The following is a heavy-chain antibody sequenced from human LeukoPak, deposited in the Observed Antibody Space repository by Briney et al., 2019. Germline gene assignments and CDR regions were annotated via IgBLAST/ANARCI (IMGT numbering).Heavy chain of an antibody. D-gene: IGHD2-15*01. CDR1: GGSISGYY. CDR3: GRAGRYCSGGSCYGENWFDP. Sequence: PSETLSLTCTVSGGSISGYYWNWIRQPPGKGLEWLAYIHSSGNTRYNPPLRSRVTMSVDTSMNQFSLKLDSVTAADTAVYYCGRAGRYCSGGSCYGENWFDPWGQGTLVTVSS. CDR2: IHSSGNT. V-gene: IGHV4-59*01. J-gene: IGHJ5*02.